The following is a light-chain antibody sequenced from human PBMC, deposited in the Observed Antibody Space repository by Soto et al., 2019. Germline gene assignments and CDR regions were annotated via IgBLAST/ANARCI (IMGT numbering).Light chain of an antibody. J-gene: IGLJ1*01. CDR3: GTWDTSLPDCV. Sequence: QSVLTQPPSVSAAPGQRVTISCSGSASNIGNNSVSWYQQLPGAAPKLLIYDDNNRPSGIPDRFSGSKSGTSATLGITGLQTGDEADYYCGTWDTSLPDCVFGQGTKVTV. V-gene: IGLV1-51*01. CDR2: DDN. CDR1: ASNIGNNS.